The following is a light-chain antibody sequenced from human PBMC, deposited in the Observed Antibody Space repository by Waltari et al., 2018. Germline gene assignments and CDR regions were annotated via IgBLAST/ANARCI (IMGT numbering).Light chain of an antibody. CDR3: QQHTNWPPEVA. J-gene: IGKJ4*01. V-gene: IGKV3-11*01. Sequence: EIVLTQSPATLSLSLGDRATISCRASQSVSGSLVWYQQKPGQAPRLLIYDASNRATGIPARFSGSGSGTDFTLTISSLEAEDFAVYYCQQHTNWPPEVAFGGGTKVEIK. CDR2: DAS. CDR1: QSVSGS.